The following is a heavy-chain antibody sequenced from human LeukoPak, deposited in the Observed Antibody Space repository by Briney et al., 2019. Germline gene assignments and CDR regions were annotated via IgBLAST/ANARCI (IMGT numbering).Heavy chain of an antibody. D-gene: IGHD2-2*01. J-gene: IGHJ4*02. CDR2: INPNSGGT. CDR3: ARDRLVPAKDFDY. CDR1: GGTFSSYA. Sequence: ASVKVSCKASGGTFSSYAISWVRQAPGQGLEWMGWINPNSGGTNYAQKFQGRVTMTRDTSISTAYMELNSLRSDDTAVYYCARDRLVPAKDFDYWGQGTLVTVSS. V-gene: IGHV1-2*02.